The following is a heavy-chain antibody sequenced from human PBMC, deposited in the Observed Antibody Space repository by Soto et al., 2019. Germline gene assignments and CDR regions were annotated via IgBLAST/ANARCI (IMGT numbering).Heavy chain of an antibody. CDR2: ISGSGGST. CDR3: ANLVGYCSGGSCPGGAFDI. V-gene: IGHV3-23*01. CDR1: GFTFSSYA. Sequence: GGSLRLSCAGSGFTFSSYAMSWVRQAPGKGLEWVSAISGSGGSTYYADSVKGRFTISRDNSKNTLYLQMNSLRAEDTAVYYCANLVGYCSGGSCPGGAFDIWGQGTMVTVSS. J-gene: IGHJ3*02. D-gene: IGHD2-15*01.